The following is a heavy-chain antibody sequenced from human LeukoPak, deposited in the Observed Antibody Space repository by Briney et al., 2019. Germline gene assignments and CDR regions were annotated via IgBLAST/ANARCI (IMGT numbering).Heavy chain of an antibody. CDR2: IKQDASEI. Sequence: GGSLRLSCAASGFTFSSYSMTWVRQAPGKGLEWVANIKQDASEIYYVGPVKGRFTISRDNAKNSVFLQMNSLRAEDTAVYYCATDGGPFDNWGQGILVTVSS. D-gene: IGHD3-10*01. CDR3: ATDGGPFDN. CDR1: GFTFSSYS. J-gene: IGHJ4*02. V-gene: IGHV3-7*01.